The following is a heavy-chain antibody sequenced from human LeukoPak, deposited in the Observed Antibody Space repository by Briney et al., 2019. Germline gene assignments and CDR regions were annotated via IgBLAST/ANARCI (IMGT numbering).Heavy chain of an antibody. CDR3: ARSTSSWEIVDY. CDR2: ISGDSGGT. D-gene: IGHD2-2*01. Sequence: GGSLRLSCAASGFTFSSYAMIWVRQAPGKGLEWVSTISGDSGGTYYADSVKGRFTISRDNSKNTPYLQMNSLRAEDTALYYCARSTSSWEIVDYWGQGTLVTVSS. J-gene: IGHJ4*02. V-gene: IGHV3-23*01. CDR1: GFTFSSYA.